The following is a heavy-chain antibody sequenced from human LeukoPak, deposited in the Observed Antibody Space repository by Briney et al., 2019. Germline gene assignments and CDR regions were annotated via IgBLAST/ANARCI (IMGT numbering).Heavy chain of an antibody. D-gene: IGHD3-16*02. CDR2: ISGSGGST. J-gene: IGHJ4*02. CDR1: GGSISSYY. Sequence: ETLSLTCTVSGGSISSYYWSWVRQAPGKGLEWISIISGSGGSTYYADSVKGRFTISRDNSKNTLYLQMKSLRAEDTAVYYCAAQKRGSYRPYYFDYWGQGTLVTVSS. V-gene: IGHV3-23*01. CDR3: AAQKRGSYRPYYFDY.